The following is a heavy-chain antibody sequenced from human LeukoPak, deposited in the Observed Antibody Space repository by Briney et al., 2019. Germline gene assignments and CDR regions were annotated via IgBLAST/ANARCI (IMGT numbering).Heavy chain of an antibody. D-gene: IGHD5-12*01. V-gene: IGHV5-51*01. CDR2: INPGDSET. J-gene: IGHJ5*02. CDR1: GHSFANYW. CDR3: ARQRRGGYSLT. Sequence: GESLEISCKGSGHSFANYWIAWVRQMPGKGLEWMGIINPGDSETKYSPSFQGQVTISADKSISTAYLQWSSLKASDTAIYYCARQRRGGYSLTWGQGTLVTVSS.